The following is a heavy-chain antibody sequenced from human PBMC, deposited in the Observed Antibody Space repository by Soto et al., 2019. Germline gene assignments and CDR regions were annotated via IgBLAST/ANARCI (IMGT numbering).Heavy chain of an antibody. D-gene: IGHD6-13*01. V-gene: IGHV1-46*03. J-gene: IGHJ6*03. CDR1: GYTFTSHD. Sequence: GASVKVSCKASGYTFTSHDMHCVRQAPGQGLEWMGIINPSGGSTSYAQKFQGRVTMTRDTSTSTVYMELSSLRSEDTAVYYCARDFMVAGTVADYYFMDVWGQGTSVTVSS. CDR3: ARDFMVAGTVADYYFMDV. CDR2: INPSGGST.